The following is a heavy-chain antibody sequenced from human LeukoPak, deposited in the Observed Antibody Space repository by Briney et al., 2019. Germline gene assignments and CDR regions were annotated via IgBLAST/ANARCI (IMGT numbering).Heavy chain of an antibody. CDR1: GYTFTRYG. CDR2: ISAYNGNT. Sequence: ASVKVSCKASGYTFTRYGISWVRQAPGQGLEWMGWISAYNGNTNYAQKLQGRVTMTTDTSTSIDYMELRSLRSDDTAVYYCAFSSYYYGSVIYYTDDFDIWGQGTMVTVSS. V-gene: IGHV1-18*01. D-gene: IGHD3-10*01. CDR3: AFSSYYYGSVIYYTDDFDI. J-gene: IGHJ3*02.